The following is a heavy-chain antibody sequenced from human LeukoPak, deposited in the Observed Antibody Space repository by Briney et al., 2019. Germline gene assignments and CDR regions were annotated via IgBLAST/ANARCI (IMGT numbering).Heavy chain of an antibody. V-gene: IGHV4-59*01. CDR1: GGSISSYY. D-gene: IGHD1-26*01. J-gene: IGHJ4*02. CDR3: ARDGRGGTDY. Sequence: KSSETLSLTCTVSGGSISSYYWSWIRQPPGKGLEWIGYIYYSGSTNYNPSLKSRVTISVDTSKNQFSLKLSSVTAADTAVCYCARDGRGGTDYWGQGTLVTVSS. CDR2: IYYSGST.